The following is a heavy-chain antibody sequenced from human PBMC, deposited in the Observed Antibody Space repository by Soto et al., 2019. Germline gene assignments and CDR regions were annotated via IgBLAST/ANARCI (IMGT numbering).Heavy chain of an antibody. Sequence: GSLRLSCAASGFIFGTYVMNWVRQAPGKGPEWVAVISDTGGGTYYAESVKGRFTISRDNSKNTLYLQMNSLRAEDTGLYYCARDAGGGPYSTAWYEFDYWGQGTQVTVSS. CDR3: ARDAGGGPYSTAWYEFDY. D-gene: IGHD2-2*01. V-gene: IGHV3-23*01. CDR1: GFIFGTYV. CDR2: ISDTGGGT. J-gene: IGHJ4*02.